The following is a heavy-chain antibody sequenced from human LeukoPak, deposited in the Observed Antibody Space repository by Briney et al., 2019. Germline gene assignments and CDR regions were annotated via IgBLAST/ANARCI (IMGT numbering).Heavy chain of an antibody. CDR2: INPSGGST. CDR1: GYTFTSYY. V-gene: IGHV1-46*01. J-gene: IGHJ6*03. D-gene: IGHD5-18*01. Sequence: ASEKVSCKASGYTFTSYYMHWVRQAPGQGIEWMPIINPSGGSTSYAQKFQGRVTLTTDMSTSRVYMELSSLRSEDTAVYYCAKDRAMDVWGTGTPVTVSS. CDR3: AKDRAMDV.